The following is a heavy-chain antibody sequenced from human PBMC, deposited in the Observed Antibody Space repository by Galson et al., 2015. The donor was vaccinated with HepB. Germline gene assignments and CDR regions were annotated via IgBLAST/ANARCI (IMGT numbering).Heavy chain of an antibody. CDR3: ARDGRSADTAMATHYYYYYYMDV. D-gene: IGHD5-18*01. Sequence: SLRLSCAASGFTFSSYGMHWVRQAPGKGLEWVAVIWYDGSNKYYADSVKGRFTISRDNSKNTLYLQMNSLRAEDTAVYYCARDGRSADTAMATHYYYYYYMDVWGKGTTVTVSS. V-gene: IGHV3-33*01. CDR1: GFTFSSYG. CDR2: IWYDGSNK. J-gene: IGHJ6*03.